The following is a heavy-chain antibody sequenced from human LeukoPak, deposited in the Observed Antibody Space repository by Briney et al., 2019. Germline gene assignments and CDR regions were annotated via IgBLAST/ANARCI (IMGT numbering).Heavy chain of an antibody. D-gene: IGHD3-22*01. J-gene: IGHJ3*02. Sequence: GASVTVSCKASGYTFTSYGISWVRQAPGQGLEWMGWISAYNGNTNYAQKLQGRVTMTTDTSTSTAYMELRSLRSDDTAVYYCARGDTMMVVDAFDIWGQGTMVTVSS. CDR1: GYTFTSYG. CDR2: ISAYNGNT. CDR3: ARGDTMMVVDAFDI. V-gene: IGHV1-18*01.